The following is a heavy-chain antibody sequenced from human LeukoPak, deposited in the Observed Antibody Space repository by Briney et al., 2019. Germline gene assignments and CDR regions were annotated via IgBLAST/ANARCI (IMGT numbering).Heavy chain of an antibody. CDR1: GFTLSDYH. CDR3: ARSGGPGTYHQLRYNWFDP. V-gene: IGHV3-21*01. J-gene: IGHJ5*02. CDR2: ITTISHYI. D-gene: IGHD3-10*01. Sequence: GGALRLSCAASGFTLSDYHMNWVRQAPGKGLEWLSSITTISHYIYYAGAVRGRFTISRDNAKNSLYLQMNSLRGEDTAVYYCARSGGPGTYHQLRYNWFDPWGQGTLVTVSS.